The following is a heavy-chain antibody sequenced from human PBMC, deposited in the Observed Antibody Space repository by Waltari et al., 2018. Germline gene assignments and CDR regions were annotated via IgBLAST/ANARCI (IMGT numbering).Heavy chain of an antibody. D-gene: IGHD3-3*01. V-gene: IGHV4-39*07. J-gene: IGHJ4*02. Sequence: QLQLQESGPGLVKPSETLSLTCTVSGGSIRSSSYYWGWIRQPPGKGLEWIGSIYYSGSTYYNPSLKSRVTISVDTSKNQFSLKLSSVTAADTAVYYCASSNYDFWSGYLFDYWGQGTLVTVSS. CDR2: IYYSGST. CDR1: GGSIRSSSYY. CDR3: ASSNYDFWSGYLFDY.